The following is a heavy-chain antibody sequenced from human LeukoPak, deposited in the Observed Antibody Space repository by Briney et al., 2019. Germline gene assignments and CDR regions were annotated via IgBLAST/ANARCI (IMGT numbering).Heavy chain of an antibody. Sequence: GGSLRLSCAASGFTFSSYGMRWVRQAPGKGLEWVAVISYDGSNKYYADSVKGRFTISRDNSKNTLYLQMNSLRAEDTAVYYCAKDRPRPEYYFDYWGQGTLVTVSS. V-gene: IGHV3-30*18. J-gene: IGHJ4*02. CDR2: ISYDGSNK. CDR3: AKDRPRPEYYFDY. CDR1: GFTFSSYG.